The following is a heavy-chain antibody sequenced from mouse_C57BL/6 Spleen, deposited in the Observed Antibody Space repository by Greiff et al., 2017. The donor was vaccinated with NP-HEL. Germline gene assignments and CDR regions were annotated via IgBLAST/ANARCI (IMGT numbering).Heavy chain of an antibody. CDR2: INPNNGGT. CDR1: GYTFTDYY. D-gene: IGHD2-1*01. J-gene: IGHJ3*01. V-gene: IGHV1-26*01. CDR3: ARSYYGNKLFAY. Sequence: EVQLQQSGPELVKPGASVKISCKASGYTFTDYYMNWVKQSHGKSLEWIGDINPNNGGTSYNQKFKGKATLTVDKSSSTAYMELRSLTSEDSAVYYCARSYYGNKLFAYWGQGTLVTVSA.